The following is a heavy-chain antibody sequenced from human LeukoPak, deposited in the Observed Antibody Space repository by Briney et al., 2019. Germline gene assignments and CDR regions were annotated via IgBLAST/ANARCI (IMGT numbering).Heavy chain of an antibody. V-gene: IGHV3-7*01. CDR2: IVEDGSET. J-gene: IGHJ4*02. CDR3: ARDPTRRFDL. CDR1: GFTFSSYW. Sequence: GGSLRLSCATSGFTFSSYWMTWVRQAPGKGLEWLASIVEDGSETYYLDSVKGRFTFSRDNAKNSLYLQMNSLRGEDTAVYYCARDPTRRFDLWGQGTLVTVSS.